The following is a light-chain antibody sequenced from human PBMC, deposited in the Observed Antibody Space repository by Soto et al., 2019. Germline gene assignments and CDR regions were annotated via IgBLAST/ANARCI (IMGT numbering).Light chain of an antibody. J-gene: IGLJ2*01. CDR1: NIGSKS. Sequence: SYELTQPPSVSVAPGQTATITCGGNNIGSKSVHWYQQRPGQAPVLVVYDDRDRPSGIPDRFSGSNSGNTATLTISRVEVGDEAAYHCQEWDSTLDQWIFGRGTKLTVL. CDR2: DDR. V-gene: IGLV3-21*02. CDR3: QEWDSTLDQWI.